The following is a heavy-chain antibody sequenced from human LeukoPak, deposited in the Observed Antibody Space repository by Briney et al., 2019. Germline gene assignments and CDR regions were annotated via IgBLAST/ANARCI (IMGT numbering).Heavy chain of an antibody. V-gene: IGHV4-59*01. D-gene: IGHD2-15*01. Sequence: SETLSLTCSVSDGSISSYYWSWIRQPPGKELEWIGYIYYSGSTNYNPSLKGRVTISVDTSKNQFSLKLGSVTAADTAVYYCARAGCYSRVLDYWGQGTLVIVSS. CDR1: DGSISSYY. J-gene: IGHJ4*02. CDR2: IYYSGST. CDR3: ARAGCYSRVLDY.